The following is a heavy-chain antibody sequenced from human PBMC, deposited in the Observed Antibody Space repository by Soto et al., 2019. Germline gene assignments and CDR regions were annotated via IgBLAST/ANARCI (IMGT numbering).Heavy chain of an antibody. D-gene: IGHD3-22*01. CDR1: GYTFTSYG. V-gene: IGHV1-18*04. Sequence: GASVKVSCKASGYTFTSYGISWVRQARGQGLEWMGWISAYNGNTNYAQKLQGRVTMTTDTSTSTAYMELRSLRSDDTAVYYCARGTYYYDSSGYSGFDYWGQRTLVTVSS. CDR2: ISAYNGNT. CDR3: ARGTYYYDSSGYSGFDY. J-gene: IGHJ4*02.